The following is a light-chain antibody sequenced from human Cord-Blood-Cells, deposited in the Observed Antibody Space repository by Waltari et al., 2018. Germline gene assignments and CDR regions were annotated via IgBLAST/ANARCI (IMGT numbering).Light chain of an antibody. V-gene: IGLV2-14*03. CDR2: DVS. Sequence: QSALTQPASVSGSPGQSITISCTGTRSDVGGYNYVSWYQQHPGKTPKRMIYDVSNRPSGVSIRFSGSKSGNTASLTISGLQAEDEADYYCSSYTSSSTLVFGGGTKLTVL. CDR1: RSDVGGYNY. J-gene: IGLJ3*02. CDR3: SSYTSSSTLV.